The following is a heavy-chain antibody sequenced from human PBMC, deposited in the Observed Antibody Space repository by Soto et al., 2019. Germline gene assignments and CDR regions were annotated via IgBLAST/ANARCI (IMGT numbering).Heavy chain of an antibody. CDR3: GKGGGGDHGY. CDR1: GFIFTTSD. CDR2: ITITGDTT. J-gene: IGHJ4*02. V-gene: IGHV3-23*04. Sequence: EVQLVESEGGLVQPGGSLRLSCEASGFIFTTSDMSWVRQAPGKGLEWISSITITGDTTHYADSVKGRFTISRDNSRNKVYLQKTGPRVDDTAVYYCGKGGGGDHGYWGQGTLVAVSS. D-gene: IGHD2-21*02.